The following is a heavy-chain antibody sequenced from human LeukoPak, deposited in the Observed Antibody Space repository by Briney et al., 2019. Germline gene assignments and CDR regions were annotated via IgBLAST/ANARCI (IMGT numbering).Heavy chain of an antibody. CDR2: INHSGST. Sequence: SETLSLTCAVYGGSFSGYYWSWLRQPPGKGLEWIGEINHSGSTNYNPSLKSRVTISVDTSKNQFSLKLSSVTAADTAVYYCAREAYYGSGSPSLDYWGQGTLVTVSS. CDR1: GGSFSGYY. V-gene: IGHV4-34*01. J-gene: IGHJ4*02. CDR3: AREAYYGSGSPSLDY. D-gene: IGHD3-10*01.